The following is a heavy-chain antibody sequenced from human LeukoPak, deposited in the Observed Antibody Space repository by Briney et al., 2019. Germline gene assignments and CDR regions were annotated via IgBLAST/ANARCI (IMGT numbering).Heavy chain of an antibody. CDR2: ISGSDGST. V-gene: IGHV3-23*01. CDR3: AKDGYDFWSAYQIDF. CDR1: GFTFSNYA. Sequence: GGSLRLSCAASGFTFSNYAMTWVRQAPGKGLESCSAISGSDGSTYYSDSVTGRVTISRDNSKNTLYLPMTSLRTAATAVSYCAKDGYDFWSAYQIDFWGQGTLVTVSS. D-gene: IGHD3-3*01. J-gene: IGHJ4*02.